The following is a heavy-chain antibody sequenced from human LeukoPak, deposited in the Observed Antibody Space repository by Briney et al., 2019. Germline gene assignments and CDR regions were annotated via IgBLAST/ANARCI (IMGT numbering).Heavy chain of an antibody. CDR1: GGSIRMSTYY. D-gene: IGHD2-15*01. CDR3: VTNGTVTVAATKFNYFDY. CDR2: IYHSGST. V-gene: IGHV4-39*01. Sequence: AETLSLTCTVSGGSIRMSTYYWGWIRQPPGKGLEWIGSIYHSGSTHYNSSLRSRVTMSVDTSKNQFTLKVSAVTAADTAVYYCVTNGTVTVAATKFNYFDYWGQGALVTVSS. J-gene: IGHJ4*02.